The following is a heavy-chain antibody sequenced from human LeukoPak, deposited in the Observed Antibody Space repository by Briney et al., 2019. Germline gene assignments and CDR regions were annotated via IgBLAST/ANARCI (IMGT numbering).Heavy chain of an antibody. CDR2: ISDDGSSK. CDR3: ARDYYWDTMIVGYYGMDV. V-gene: IGHV3-30-3*01. Sequence: GGSLRLSCAAFGFTFSTYAMYWVRQAPGKGLEWVAIISDDGSSKYYADSVKGRFTISRDNAKNSLYLQMNSLRAEDTAVYYCARDYYWDTMIVGYYGMDVWGQGTTVTVSS. D-gene: IGHD3-22*01. J-gene: IGHJ6*02. CDR1: GFTFSTYA.